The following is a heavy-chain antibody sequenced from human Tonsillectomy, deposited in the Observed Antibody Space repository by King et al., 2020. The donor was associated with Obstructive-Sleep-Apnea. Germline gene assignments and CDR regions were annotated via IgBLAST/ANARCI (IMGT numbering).Heavy chain of an antibody. CDR2: ITDSSFT. Sequence: VQLVESGGDLVKPGGSLRLSCAASGFTFSDYYMSWIRQAPGKGLEWLSYITDSSFTNYADSVKGRFTISRDNVENSLYLQMNSLRAEDTALYYCAREVTAARGNALDVWGQGTTVTVSS. V-gene: IGHV3-11*06. CDR1: GFTFSDYY. D-gene: IGHD5-18*01. CDR3: AREVTAARGNALDV. J-gene: IGHJ3*01.